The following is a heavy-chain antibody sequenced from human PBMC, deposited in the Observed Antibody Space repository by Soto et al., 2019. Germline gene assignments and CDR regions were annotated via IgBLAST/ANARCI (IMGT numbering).Heavy chain of an antibody. J-gene: IGHJ6*02. Sequence: SETLSLPCAVYGGSFSGYYWSWIRQPPGKGLEWIGEINHSGSTNYNPSLKSRVTISVDTSKNQFSLKLSSVTAADTPVYYCASSHPHYYYYYGMDVWGQGTTVTVSS. CDR2: INHSGST. CDR3: ASSHPHYYYYYGMDV. V-gene: IGHV4-34*01. CDR1: GGSFSGYY.